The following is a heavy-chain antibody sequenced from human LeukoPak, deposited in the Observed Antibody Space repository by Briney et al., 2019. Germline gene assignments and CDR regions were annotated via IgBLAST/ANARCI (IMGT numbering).Heavy chain of an antibody. CDR1: GYTFTSYA. CDR3: ARECSGGSCLDY. D-gene: IGHD2-15*01. Sequence: ATVKVSCKASGYTFTSYAMHWVRQAPGQRLEWMGWINAGNGNTKYSQKFQGRVTITRDTSASTAYMELSSLRSEDTAVYYCARECSGGSCLDYWGQGTLVTVSS. CDR2: INAGNGNT. V-gene: IGHV1-3*01. J-gene: IGHJ4*02.